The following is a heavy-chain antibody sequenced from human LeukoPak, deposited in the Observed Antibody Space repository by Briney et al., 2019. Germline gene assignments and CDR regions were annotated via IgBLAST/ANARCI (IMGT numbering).Heavy chain of an antibody. Sequence: PGGSLRLSCAASGFTFSSYEMNWVRQAPGKGLEWVSYISSSGSTIYYADSVKGRFTISRDNAKNSLYLQMNSLRAEDTAVYYCASSGYSSSRYGGYYFDYWGQGTLVTVSS. CDR3: ASSGYSSSRYGGYYFDY. J-gene: IGHJ4*02. CDR1: GFTFSSYE. V-gene: IGHV3-48*03. CDR2: ISSSGSTI. D-gene: IGHD6-13*01.